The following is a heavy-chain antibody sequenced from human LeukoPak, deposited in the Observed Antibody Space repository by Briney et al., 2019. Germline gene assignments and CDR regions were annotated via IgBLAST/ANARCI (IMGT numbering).Heavy chain of an antibody. CDR1: GGTFSSYA. Sequence: EASVKVSCKASGGTFSSYAISWVRQAPGQGLEWMGGIIPIFGTANYAQKFQGRVTITADKSTSAAYMELSSLRSEDTAVYYCARRTYCGGDCFSAFDIWGQGTMVTVSS. V-gene: IGHV1-69*06. J-gene: IGHJ3*02. CDR2: IIPIFGTA. D-gene: IGHD2-21*02. CDR3: ARRTYCGGDCFSAFDI.